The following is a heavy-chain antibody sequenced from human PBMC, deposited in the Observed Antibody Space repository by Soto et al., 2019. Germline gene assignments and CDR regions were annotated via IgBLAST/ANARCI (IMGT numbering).Heavy chain of an antibody. CDR3: ARGPPSPCGSTRCQPKWVDP. D-gene: IGHD2-2*01. CDR1: GFTFSDYT. J-gene: IGHJ5*02. Sequence: GGSLRLSCAASGFTFSDYTMNWVRQAPGKGLEWVSSISSLSTYIYYADSLKGRFTISRDNAKYSLYLQMNSLTAEDTAIYYCARGPPSPCGSTRCQPKWVDPWGQGTLVTVSS. V-gene: IGHV3-21*06. CDR2: ISSLSTYI.